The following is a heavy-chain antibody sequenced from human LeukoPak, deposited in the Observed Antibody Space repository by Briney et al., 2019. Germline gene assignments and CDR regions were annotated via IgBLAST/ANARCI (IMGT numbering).Heavy chain of an antibody. Sequence: ASVKVSCKASGYTFTGYYMHWVRQAPGQGLEWMGWINPNSGGTNYAQKLQGRVTMTTDTSTSTAYMELRSLRSDDTAVYYCARDLTYGEVTWFDPWGQGTLVTVSS. CDR2: INPNSGGT. CDR3: ARDLTYGEVTWFDP. V-gene: IGHV1-2*02. CDR1: GYTFTGYY. J-gene: IGHJ5*02. D-gene: IGHD2-8*01.